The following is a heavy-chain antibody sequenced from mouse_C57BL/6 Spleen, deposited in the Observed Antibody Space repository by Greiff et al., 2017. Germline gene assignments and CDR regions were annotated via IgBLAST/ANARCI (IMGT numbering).Heavy chain of an antibody. CDR2: INPNNGGT. D-gene: IGHD1-1*01. Sequence: EVQLQQSGPELVKPGASVKISCKASGYTFTDYYMNWVKQSHGKSLEWIGDINPNNGGTSYNQKFKGKATLTVDKSSSTAYMELRSLTSEDSAVYYCAIQRSITTVVDYDYWGQGTTLTVSS. J-gene: IGHJ2*01. V-gene: IGHV1-26*01. CDR1: GYTFTDYY. CDR3: AIQRSITTVVDYDY.